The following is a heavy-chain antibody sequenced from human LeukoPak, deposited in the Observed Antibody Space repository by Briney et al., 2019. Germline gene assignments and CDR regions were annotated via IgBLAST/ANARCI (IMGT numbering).Heavy chain of an antibody. V-gene: IGHV3-30*02. CDR2: IQYSGRTK. J-gene: IGHJ4*02. CDR3: AKDMVPGVITSFPIPFDY. Sequence: AGGSLRLSCAVSGFTFTDYRMNWVRQAPGKGLEWVASIQYSGRTKDYADSMKGRFTISRDNSQNTLFLQLSRLRPEDTAVYYCAKDMVPGVITSFPIPFDYWGQGTLVTVSA. CDR1: GFTFTDYR. D-gene: IGHD3-10*01.